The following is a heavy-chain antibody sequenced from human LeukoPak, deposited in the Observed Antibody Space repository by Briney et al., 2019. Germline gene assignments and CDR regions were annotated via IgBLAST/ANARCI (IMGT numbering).Heavy chain of an antibody. CDR2: INVDGGNT. Sequence: PGGSLRLSCAASGFTFSSCAMSWVRQAPGKGLEWVSAINVDGGNTYYADSVKGRSTISRDNSKNTLYLQMNSLRAEDTALYYCAKGPLIEVAGTTWDYWGQGTLVTVSS. D-gene: IGHD6-19*01. J-gene: IGHJ4*02. CDR1: GFTFSSCA. CDR3: AKGPLIEVAGTTWDY. V-gene: IGHV3-23*01.